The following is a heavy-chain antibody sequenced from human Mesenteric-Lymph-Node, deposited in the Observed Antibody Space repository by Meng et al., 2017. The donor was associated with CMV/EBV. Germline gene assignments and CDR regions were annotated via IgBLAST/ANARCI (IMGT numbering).Heavy chain of an antibody. D-gene: IGHD3-3*01. Sequence: WKASGYTFTSYGISWVRQAPGQGLEWMGWISAYNGNTNYAQKLQGRVTMTTDTSTSTAYMELRSLRSDDTAVYYCASYDFWSGYSPFWGQGTTVTVSS. CDR2: ISAYNGNT. V-gene: IGHV1-18*04. CDR3: ASYDFWSGYSPF. J-gene: IGHJ6*02. CDR1: GYTFTSYG.